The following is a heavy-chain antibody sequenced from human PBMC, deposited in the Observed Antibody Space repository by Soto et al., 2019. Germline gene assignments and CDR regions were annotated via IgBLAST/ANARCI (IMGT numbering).Heavy chain of an antibody. J-gene: IGHJ6*03. V-gene: IGHV1-3*01. Sequence: QVQLVQSGAEVEKPGASVKVSCKASGYSFSNYAVHWVRQAPGQRLEWMGWVNAGNGNTRYSQNVQGRVTITRDTSARTAYLELSSLRSEDTAVYYCARGHLAVVPVASWYYYMDVWGKGTTVTVSS. CDR2: VNAGNGNT. CDR1: GYSFSNYA. D-gene: IGHD2-2*01. CDR3: ARGHLAVVPVASWYYYMDV.